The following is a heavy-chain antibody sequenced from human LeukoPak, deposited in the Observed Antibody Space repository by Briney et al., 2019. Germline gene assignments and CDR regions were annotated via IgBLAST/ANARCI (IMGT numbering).Heavy chain of an antibody. Sequence: SETLSLTCAVYGGSFSGYYWSWIRQPPGKGLEWIGEINHSGSTNYNPSLKSRVTISVDTSKNQFSLKLSSVTAADTAVYYCARARVIAGYWRAQNYFDYWGQGTLVTASS. CDR2: INHSGST. V-gene: IGHV4-34*01. J-gene: IGHJ4*02. CDR3: ARARVIAGYWRAQNYFDY. CDR1: GGSFSGYY. D-gene: IGHD2/OR15-2a*01.